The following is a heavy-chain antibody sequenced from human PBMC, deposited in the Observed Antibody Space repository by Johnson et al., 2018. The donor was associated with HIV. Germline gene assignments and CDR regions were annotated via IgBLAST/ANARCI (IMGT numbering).Heavy chain of an antibody. CDR3: ARDRGWDLGAFDI. V-gene: IGHV3-66*01. CDR1: GITVNTNY. Sequence: VQLVESGGGLVQSGESLRLSCAASGITVNTNYMSWVRRAPGKGLEWVSVIFSVGNTYYADSVKGRFTISRDNAKNSLYLQMNSLRAEDTAVYYCARDRGWDLGAFDIWGQGTMVTVSS. J-gene: IGHJ3*02. CDR2: IFSVGNT. D-gene: IGHD3-10*01.